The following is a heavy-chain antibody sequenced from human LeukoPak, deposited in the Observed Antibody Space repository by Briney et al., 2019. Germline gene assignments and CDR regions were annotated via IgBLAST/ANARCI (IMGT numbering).Heavy chain of an antibody. J-gene: IGHJ3*02. D-gene: IGHD3-16*01. V-gene: IGHV4-59*01. Sequence: PSGTLSLTCTVSGGSISYYYWSWIRQPPGKGLELIGYIYYSGSTNYNPSLKSRVTISVDTSKNQFSLKLTSVTAAGTAVYYCARVWSSRKAFDIWGQGIMVTVSS. CDR1: GGSISYYY. CDR2: IYYSGST. CDR3: ARVWSSRKAFDI.